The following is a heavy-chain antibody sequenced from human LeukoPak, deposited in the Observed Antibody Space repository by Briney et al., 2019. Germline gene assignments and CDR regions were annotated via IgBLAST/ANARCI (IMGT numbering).Heavy chain of an antibody. Sequence: GGSLRLSCAASGFTFSSYGMHWVRQAPGKGLEWVAFIRYDGSNKYYADSVKGRFTISRDNSKNTLYLQMNSLRAEDTAVYYCAKDSPHLYGAFDYWGQGTLVTVSS. V-gene: IGHV3-30*02. CDR3: AKDSPHLYGAFDY. CDR1: GFTFSSYG. J-gene: IGHJ4*02. CDR2: IRYDGSNK. D-gene: IGHD4-17*01.